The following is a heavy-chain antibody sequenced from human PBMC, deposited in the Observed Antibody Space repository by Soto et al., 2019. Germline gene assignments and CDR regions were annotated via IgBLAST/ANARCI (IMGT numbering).Heavy chain of an antibody. Sequence: SETLSLTCAVSGYSISSCYYWGGIRPPPGKVLEWIGSIYHSGSIYYNPSLKSRVTISVDTSKNPFSLKLSSLNAADTAVYYCAREEITVAGTAWLAPWGKGTLVTVSS. D-gene: IGHD6-19*01. J-gene: IGHJ5*02. V-gene: IGHV4-38-2*02. CDR1: GYSISSCYY. CDR2: IYHSGSI. CDR3: AREEITVAGTAWLAP.